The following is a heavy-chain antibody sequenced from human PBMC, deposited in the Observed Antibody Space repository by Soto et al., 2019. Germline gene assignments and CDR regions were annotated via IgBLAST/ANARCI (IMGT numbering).Heavy chain of an antibody. CDR1: GGSFSGYY. D-gene: IGHD6-13*01. Sequence: SETLSLTCAVYGGSFSGYYWSWIRQPPGKGLEWIGEINHSGSTNYNPSLKSRVTISVDRSKNQFSLQLTSVTAEDTAVYYCATSYGNAWYTYWGQGTLVTVPQ. V-gene: IGHV4-34*01. CDR3: ATSYGNAWYTY. J-gene: IGHJ4*02. CDR2: INHSGST.